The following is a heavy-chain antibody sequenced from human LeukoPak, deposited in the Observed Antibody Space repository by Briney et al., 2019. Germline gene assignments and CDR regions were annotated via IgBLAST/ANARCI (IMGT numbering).Heavy chain of an antibody. Sequence: KLGGSLRLSCAASGFTFSDYYMSWIRQAPGKGLEWVSYISSSGSTIYYVDSVKGRFTISRDNAKNSLYLQMNSLRAEDTAVYYCAREVRYQLLSWFDPWGQGTLVTVSS. J-gene: IGHJ5*02. CDR1: GFTFSDYY. V-gene: IGHV3-11*01. CDR3: AREVRYQLLSWFDP. CDR2: ISSSGSTI. D-gene: IGHD2-2*01.